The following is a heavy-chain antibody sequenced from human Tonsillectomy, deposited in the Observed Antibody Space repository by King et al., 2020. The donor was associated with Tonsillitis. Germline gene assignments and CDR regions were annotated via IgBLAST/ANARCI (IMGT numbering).Heavy chain of an antibody. D-gene: IGHD3-22*01. V-gene: IGHV4-59*01. CDR1: GGSISSYY. CDR2: IYYSGST. Sequence: VQLQESGPGLVKPSETLSLTCTVSGGSISSYYWSWIRQPPGKGLEWIGHIYYSGSTNYNPSLKSRVTISVDTSKNQFSLKLSSVTAADTAVYYCARESDYYDSSGYYLGYFDYWGKGTLVTVSS. CDR3: ARESDYYDSSGYYLGYFDY. J-gene: IGHJ4*02.